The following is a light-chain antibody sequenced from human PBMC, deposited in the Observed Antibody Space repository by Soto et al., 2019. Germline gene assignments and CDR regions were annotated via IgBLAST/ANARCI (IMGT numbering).Light chain of an antibody. CDR2: SAS. CDR3: QQYNNWPPWT. V-gene: IGKV1-39*01. J-gene: IGKJ1*01. Sequence: DIQLTQSPSSLSASVVDTVTITCLASQTIGTYLNWWQHRPGTAPRLLISSASNLLSGVPSRFIGSGSGTEFTLTISSLQSEDFAVYYCQQYNNWPPWTFGQGTKVDIK. CDR1: QTIGTY.